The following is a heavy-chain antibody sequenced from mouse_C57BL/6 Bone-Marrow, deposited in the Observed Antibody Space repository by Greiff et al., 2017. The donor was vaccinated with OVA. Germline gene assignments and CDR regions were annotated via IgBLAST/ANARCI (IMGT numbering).Heavy chain of an antibody. Sequence: EVQLQESGPGMVKPSQSLSLTCTVTGYSITSGYDWHWIRHFPGNKLEWMGYISYSGSTNYNPSLKSRISITHDTSKNHFFLKLNSVTTEDTATYYCASGGFSRAMDYWGQGTSVTVSS. CDR2: ISYSGST. CDR3: ASGGFSRAMDY. V-gene: IGHV3-1*01. CDR1: GYSITSGYD. J-gene: IGHJ4*01.